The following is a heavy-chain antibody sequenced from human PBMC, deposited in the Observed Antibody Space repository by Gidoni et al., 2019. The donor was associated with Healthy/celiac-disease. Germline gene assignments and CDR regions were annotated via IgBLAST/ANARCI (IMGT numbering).Heavy chain of an antibody. J-gene: IGHJ3*02. CDR1: GFTFSSYA. CDR3: ARTMQSLTGTPVRSAAFDI. CDR2: ISYDGSNK. D-gene: IGHD2-15*01. V-gene: IGHV3-30-3*01. Sequence: QVQLVESGGGVVQPGRSLRLSCAASGFTFSSYAMPWVRQAPGKGLEWVAVISYDGSNKYYADSVKGRFTISRDNSKNTLYLQMNSLRAEDTAVYYCARTMQSLTGTPVRSAAFDIWGQGTMVTVSS.